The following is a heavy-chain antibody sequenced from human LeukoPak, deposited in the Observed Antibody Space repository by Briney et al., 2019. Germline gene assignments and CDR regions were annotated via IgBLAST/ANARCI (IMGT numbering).Heavy chain of an antibody. J-gene: IGHJ4*02. Sequence: GASVKVSCKASGYTFTSYGISWVRQAPGQGLEWMGWISAYNGNTNYAQKLQGRVTMTTDTSTSTAYMELRSLRSDDTAVYYCARDNPTHTGYSSSWYPGVNDYWGQGTLVTVSS. CDR3: ARDNPTHTGYSSSWYPGVNDY. V-gene: IGHV1-18*01. CDR1: GYTFTSYG. D-gene: IGHD6-13*01. CDR2: ISAYNGNT.